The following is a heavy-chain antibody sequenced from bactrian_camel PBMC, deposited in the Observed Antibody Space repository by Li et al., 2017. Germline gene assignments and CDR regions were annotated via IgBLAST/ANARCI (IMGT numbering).Heavy chain of an antibody. J-gene: IGHJ4*01. Sequence: VQLVESGGGLVQPGGSLRLSCTASGFTFGKNYMSWVRQAPGKGLEWVSGIHTDGRLSWYPDSVKGRFTVSRDNAKNTVYLQMNSLKSEDTALYFCATDPYVSYSSAIWGQGTQVTVS. V-gene: IGHV3-2*01. CDR1: GFTFGKNY. CDR3: ATDPYVSYSSAI. CDR2: IHTDGRLS. D-gene: IGHD2*01.